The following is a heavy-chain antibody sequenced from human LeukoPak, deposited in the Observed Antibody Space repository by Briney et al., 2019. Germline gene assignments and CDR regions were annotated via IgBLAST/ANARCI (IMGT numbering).Heavy chain of an antibody. CDR1: GFTVSSNY. J-gene: IGHJ4*02. CDR3: ACTLWFGELLLFGY. CDR2: IYSGGST. Sequence: GGSLRLSCAASGFTVSSNYMSWVRQAPGKGLEWVSVIYSGGSTYYADSVKGRFTISRDNSKNTLYLQMNSLRAEDTAVYYCACTLWFGELLLFGYWGQGTLVTVSS. V-gene: IGHV3-53*01. D-gene: IGHD3-10*01.